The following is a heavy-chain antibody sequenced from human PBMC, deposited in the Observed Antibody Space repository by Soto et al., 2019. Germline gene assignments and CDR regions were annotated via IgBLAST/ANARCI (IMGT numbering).Heavy chain of an antibody. V-gene: IGHV3-48*02. CDR1: GFTFSSYS. CDR2: ISSSSSTI. CDR3: ATLPIAAAVDYFDY. Sequence: GGSLRLSCAASGFTFSSYSMNWVRQAPGKGLEWVSYISSSSSTIYYADSVKGRFTISRDNAKNSLYLQMNSLRDEDMAVYYCATLPIAAAVDYFDYWGQGTLVTVSS. J-gene: IGHJ4*02. D-gene: IGHD6-13*01.